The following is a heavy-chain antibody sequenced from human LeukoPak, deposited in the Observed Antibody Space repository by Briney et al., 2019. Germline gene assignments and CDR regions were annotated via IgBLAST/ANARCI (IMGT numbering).Heavy chain of an antibody. CDR1: GYSISSGYY. CDR2: IYHSGST. Sequence: SETLSLTCTVSGYSISSGYYWGWIRQPPGKGLEWIGSIYHSGSTYYNPSLKSRVTISVDTSKNQFSLKLSSVTAADTAVYYCARMAAAELFDYWGQGTLVTVSS. D-gene: IGHD6-13*01. V-gene: IGHV4-38-2*02. J-gene: IGHJ4*02. CDR3: ARMAAAELFDY.